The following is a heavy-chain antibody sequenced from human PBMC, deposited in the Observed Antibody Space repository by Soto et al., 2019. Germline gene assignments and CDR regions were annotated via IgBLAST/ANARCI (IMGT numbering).Heavy chain of an antibody. D-gene: IGHD6-13*01. Sequence: GGSLRLSCAASGFTFSSYSMNWVRQAPGKGLEWASSISSSSSYIYYADSVKGRFTISRDNAKNSLYLQMNSLRAEDTAVYYCARSGAAAGTRFYYYYGMDVWGQGTTVTVSS. J-gene: IGHJ6*02. CDR3: ARSGAAAGTRFYYYYGMDV. CDR2: ISSSSSYI. V-gene: IGHV3-21*01. CDR1: GFTFSSYS.